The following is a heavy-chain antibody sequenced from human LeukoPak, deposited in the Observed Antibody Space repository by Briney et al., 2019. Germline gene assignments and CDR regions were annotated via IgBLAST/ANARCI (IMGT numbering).Heavy chain of an antibody. Sequence: SVKVSCKASGGTFSSYAISWVRQAPGQGLEWMGGIIPIFGTANYAQKFQGRVTITADESTSTAYMELSSLRSEDTAVYYCARDYYGSGSYHKPFDYWGQGTLVTVSS. CDR2: IIPIFGTA. CDR3: ARDYYGSGSYHKPFDY. J-gene: IGHJ4*02. CDR1: GGTFSSYA. V-gene: IGHV1-69*13. D-gene: IGHD3-10*01.